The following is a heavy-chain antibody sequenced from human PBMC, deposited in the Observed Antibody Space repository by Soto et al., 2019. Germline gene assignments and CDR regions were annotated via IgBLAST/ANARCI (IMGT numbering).Heavy chain of an antibody. J-gene: IGHJ4*02. V-gene: IGHV3-7*02. D-gene: IGHD2-15*01. CDR1: GFTFSAYW. CDR3: ATHSGTYFAY. Sequence: EVQLVESGGGLVQPGGSLRLSCAASGFTFSAYWMTWVRQAPGKGLEWVANIKQDGSEKYYVDSVKGRFTISRDNARNSWNLQMTGLRAEDTAVYYGATHSGTYFAYWGQGTLVTVSS. CDR2: IKQDGSEK.